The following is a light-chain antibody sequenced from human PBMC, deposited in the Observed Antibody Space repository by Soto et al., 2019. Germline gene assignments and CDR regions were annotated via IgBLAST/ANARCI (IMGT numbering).Light chain of an antibody. CDR2: EVS. CDR3: FSYGGSRAV. Sequence: QSALTQPASVSVSPGQSITISCTGTSSDVGSHNLVSWYQQHPGQAPKLMIYEVSKRPLGVSTRFSASKSGNTASLTISGLQAEDEADYYCFSYGGSRAVFGGGTQLTVL. V-gene: IGLV2-23*02. CDR1: SSDVGSHNL. J-gene: IGLJ7*01.